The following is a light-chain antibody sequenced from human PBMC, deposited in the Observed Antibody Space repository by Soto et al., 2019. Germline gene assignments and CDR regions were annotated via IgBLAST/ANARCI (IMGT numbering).Light chain of an antibody. J-gene: IGKJ1*01. V-gene: IGKV1-39*01. Sequence: DIQMTQSPSSLSASIGDRVTITCRASHTISSNLNWYQQKPGKAPQLLIYAASSVPSGVPPRFSGRGSGTEFTLTVSSLQSEEFATYYCLQTYSGPWTFGHGTKVVIK. CDR3: LQTYSGPWT. CDR2: AAS. CDR1: HTISSN.